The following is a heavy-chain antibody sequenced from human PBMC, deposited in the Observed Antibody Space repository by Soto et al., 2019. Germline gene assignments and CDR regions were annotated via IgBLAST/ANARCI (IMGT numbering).Heavy chain of an antibody. CDR3: ERSVPIAARLNWFDP. V-gene: IGHV3-21*01. CDR1: GFTFSSYS. D-gene: IGHD6-6*01. J-gene: IGHJ5*02. CDR2: ISSSSSYI. Sequence: GSLLLTCTASGFTFSSYSMNWVRQAPGKGLEWVSSISSSSSYIYYADSVKGRFTISRDNAKNSLYLQMNSLRAEDTAVYYCERSVPIAARLNWFDPWGQGTLVTVYS.